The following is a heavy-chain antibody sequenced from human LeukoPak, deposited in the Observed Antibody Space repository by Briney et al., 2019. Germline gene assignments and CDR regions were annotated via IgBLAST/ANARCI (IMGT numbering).Heavy chain of an antibody. Sequence: GGSLRLSCTASGFTLSNAWMSWVRQAPGKGLEWVSVIYSGGITYYADSVKGRFTISRHDSKNTVYLQMNSLTAEDTALYYCARVAPGYTYAYGAPYYFDNWGQGTLVTVSS. CDR3: ARVAPGYTYAYGAPYYFDN. V-gene: IGHV3-53*04. CDR1: GFTLSNAW. D-gene: IGHD5-18*01. J-gene: IGHJ4*02. CDR2: IYSGGIT.